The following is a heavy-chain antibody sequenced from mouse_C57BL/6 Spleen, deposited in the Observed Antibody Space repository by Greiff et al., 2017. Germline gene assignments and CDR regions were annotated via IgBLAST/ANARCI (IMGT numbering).Heavy chain of an antibody. CDR3: TTLTTIVERYFDY. Sequence: EVQLHQSGAELVRPGASVKLSCTASGFNIKDYYLHWVKQRPEQGLVWIGRIDPEDGDTEYAPKFPGKATMTADKSSNTAYLQLSSLTTEDTAVYYCTTLTTIVERYFDYWGQGTTLTVSS. J-gene: IGHJ2*01. CDR2: IDPEDGDT. V-gene: IGHV14-1*01. CDR1: GFNIKDYY. D-gene: IGHD1-1*01.